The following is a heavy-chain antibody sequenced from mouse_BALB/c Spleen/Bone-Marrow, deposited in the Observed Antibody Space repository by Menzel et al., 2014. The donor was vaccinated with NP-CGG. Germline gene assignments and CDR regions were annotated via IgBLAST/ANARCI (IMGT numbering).Heavy chain of an antibody. J-gene: IGHJ3*01. CDR3: ARLEGNYGSTFAY. CDR1: GYSFTSYW. CDR2: IHPSDTET. V-gene: IGHV1-61*01. D-gene: IGHD1-1*01. Sequence: VQLQQSGAELVRPGASVKLSCKASGYSFTSYWMNWVKQRPGQGLEWIGMIHPSDTETKLNQRFEDKATLTVDKSSSTAYMQLSSPTSEDSAVYYCARLEGNYGSTFAYWGQGTLVTVSA.